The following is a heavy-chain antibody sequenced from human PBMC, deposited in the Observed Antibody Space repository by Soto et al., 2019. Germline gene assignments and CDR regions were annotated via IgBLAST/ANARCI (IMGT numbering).Heavy chain of an antibody. V-gene: IGHV5-51*01. CDR1: GYRFTNYW. Sequence: AGESLTLSCKGSGYRFTNYWIGWVRQMPGKGLEWMGIIFPGDSDTRYSPSFQGQVTISADKSISTAYLQWSSLKASDTAMYYCARQTMKIVVPAFVDAFDIWGQGTMVTVSS. CDR2: IFPGDSDT. D-gene: IGHD3-22*01. CDR3: ARQTMKIVVPAFVDAFDI. J-gene: IGHJ3*02.